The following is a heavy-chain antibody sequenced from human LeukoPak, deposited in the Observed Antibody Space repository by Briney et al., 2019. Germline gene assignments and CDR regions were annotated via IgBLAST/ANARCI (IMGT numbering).Heavy chain of an antibody. CDR3: ARDSVYYYPEN. CDR1: GYTFTRYY. CDR2: ISPSGGST. Sequence: ASVKVSCKAFGYTFTRYYMHWVRQAPGQGPEWMGVISPSGGSTTYAQKFQGRVTLTRDMSTSTDYLELSSLRSEDTAVYYCARDSVYYYPENWGQGTLVTVSS. J-gene: IGHJ4*02. V-gene: IGHV1-46*01. D-gene: IGHD3-10*01.